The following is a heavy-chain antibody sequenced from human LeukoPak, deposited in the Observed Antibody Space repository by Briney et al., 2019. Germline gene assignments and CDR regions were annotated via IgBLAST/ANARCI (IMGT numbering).Heavy chain of an antibody. D-gene: IGHD4-23*01. Sequence: GGSLRLSCAASGFTFSNYVMSWVRQAPGKGLEWVSGISGSGGSTYYADSVKGRFTVSRDNSKNTLDLQMNSLRAEDTTVYYCAKDDYGGWNPVDYWGQGTLVTVSS. CDR1: GFTFSNYV. CDR2: ISGSGGST. J-gene: IGHJ4*02. V-gene: IGHV3-23*01. CDR3: AKDDYGGWNPVDY.